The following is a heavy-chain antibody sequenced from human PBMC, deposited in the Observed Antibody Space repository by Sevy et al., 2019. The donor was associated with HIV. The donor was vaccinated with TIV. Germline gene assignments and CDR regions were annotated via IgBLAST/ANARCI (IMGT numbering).Heavy chain of an antibody. CDR2: IRPDGSDK. Sequence: VGSLRLFCAASGFTFSPYWMTWVRQAPGKGLEWVANIRPDGSDKYYVDSVKGRFTISRDNAKNSLYLQMNSLRADDTAMYYCARGVGLDCWGQGALVTVSS. CDR3: ARGVGLDC. J-gene: IGHJ4*02. D-gene: IGHD1-26*01. V-gene: IGHV3-7*01. CDR1: GFTFSPYW.